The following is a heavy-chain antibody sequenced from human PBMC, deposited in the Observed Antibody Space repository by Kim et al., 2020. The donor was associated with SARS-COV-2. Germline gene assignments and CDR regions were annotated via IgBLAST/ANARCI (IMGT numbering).Heavy chain of an antibody. V-gene: IGHV3-30*02. D-gene: IGHD3-10*01. CDR3: AKDLSYYYGSGRYYGMDV. Sequence: VKSRLTISRDNSKNTLYLQMTSLRAEDTAVYYCAKDLSYYYGSGRYYGMDVWGQGTTVTVSS. J-gene: IGHJ6*02.